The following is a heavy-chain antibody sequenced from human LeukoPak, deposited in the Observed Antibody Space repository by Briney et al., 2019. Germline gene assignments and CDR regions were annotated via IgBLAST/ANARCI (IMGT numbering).Heavy chain of an antibody. Sequence: GGSLRLSCAASRFIFSSYAMHWVRQAPGKGLEYVSSISSDGGSTYYANSVKGRFTISRDNSRNTLYLQMNSLRVEDTAVYYCSIVAVASDFDYWGQGTLVTVSS. V-gene: IGHV3-64*01. CDR3: SIVAVASDFDY. CDR2: ISSDGGST. J-gene: IGHJ4*02. CDR1: RFIFSSYA. D-gene: IGHD6-19*01.